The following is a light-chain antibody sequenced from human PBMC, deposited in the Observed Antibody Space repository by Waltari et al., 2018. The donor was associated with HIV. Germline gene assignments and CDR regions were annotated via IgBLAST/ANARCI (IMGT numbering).Light chain of an antibody. V-gene: IGLV2-14*03. CDR3: SSYTSSSTLGV. Sequence: QSALTQPASVSGSPGQSITISCTGTSSDIGGYNYVSWYQQHPGKAPKLMISDVSHRPSGVSNRFSVSKSGNTASLTISGLQAEDEADYYCSSYTSSSTLGVFGSGTKVTVL. CDR1: SSDIGGYNY. J-gene: IGLJ1*01. CDR2: DVS.